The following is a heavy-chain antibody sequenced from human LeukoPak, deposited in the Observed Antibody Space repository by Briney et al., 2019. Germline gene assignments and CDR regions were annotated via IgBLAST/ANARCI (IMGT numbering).Heavy chain of an antibody. D-gene: IGHD3-10*01. CDR2: INHSGST. V-gene: IGHV4-34*01. J-gene: IGHJ3*02. CDR1: GGSFSGYY. Sequence: PSETLSLTCAVYGGSFSGYYWSWIRQPPGKGLEWIGEINHSGSTNHNPSLKSRVTISVDTSKNQFSLKLSSVTAADTAAYYCARERPPYYYGSGSYRAFDIWGQGTMVTVSS. CDR3: ARERPPYYYGSGSYRAFDI.